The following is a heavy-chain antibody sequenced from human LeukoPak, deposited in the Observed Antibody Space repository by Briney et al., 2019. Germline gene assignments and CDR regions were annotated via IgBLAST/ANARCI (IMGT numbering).Heavy chain of an antibody. CDR1: GGSISSYY. CDR3: ARDWSPSYYDILTGYNWFDP. D-gene: IGHD3-9*01. CDR2: IYYSGST. V-gene: IGHV4-59*12. Sequence: SETLSLTCTVSGGSISSYYWSWIRQPPGKGLEWIGYIYYSGSTNYNPSLKSRVTMSVDTSKNQFSLKLSSVTAADTAVYYCARDWSPSYYDILTGYNWFDPWGQGTLVTVSS. J-gene: IGHJ5*02.